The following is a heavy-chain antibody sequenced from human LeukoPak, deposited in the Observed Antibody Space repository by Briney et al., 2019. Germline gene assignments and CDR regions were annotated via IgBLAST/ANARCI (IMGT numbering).Heavy chain of an antibody. CDR3: AKERREQSRDNYFDY. CDR1: GFTFSNYA. J-gene: IGHJ4*02. V-gene: IGHV3-23*01. CDR2: ISGSGITT. Sequence: GGSLRLSCAASGFTFSNYAMSWVRLAPGRGLEWVSVISGSGITTFYADSVKGRFTISRDNSRNTLYLQMNSLRAEDTAVYYCAKERREQSRDNYFDYWGQGTLVTVSS. D-gene: IGHD1-26*01.